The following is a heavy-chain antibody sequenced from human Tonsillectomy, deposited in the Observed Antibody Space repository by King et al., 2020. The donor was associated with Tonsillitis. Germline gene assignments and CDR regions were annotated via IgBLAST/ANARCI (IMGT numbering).Heavy chain of an antibody. Sequence: QLVQSGAEVKKPGSSVKVSCKVSGGTFSIYSISWVRQAPGQGLEWMGRIIPILGIAKYAQKFQDRVTITADKSTSIAYMELSSLRSEDTAVYYCASGVDIAMVTSVYWGQGTLVTVAS. D-gene: IGHD5-18*01. V-gene: IGHV1-69*09. CDR1: GGTFSIYS. J-gene: IGHJ4*02. CDR2: IIPILGIA. CDR3: ASGVDIAMVTSVY.